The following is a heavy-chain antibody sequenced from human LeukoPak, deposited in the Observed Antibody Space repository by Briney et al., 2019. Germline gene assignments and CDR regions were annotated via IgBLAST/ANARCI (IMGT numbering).Heavy chain of an antibody. V-gene: IGHV4-59*01. Sequence: SETLSLTCTVSGGSISSYYWSWIRQPPGKGLEWIGYIYYSGSTNYNPSLKSRVTISVDTSKNQFPLKLSSVTAADTAVYYCARDRVALDYWDQGTLVTVSS. CDR2: IYYSGST. CDR1: GGSISSYY. J-gene: IGHJ4*02. CDR3: ARDRVALDY. D-gene: IGHD2-15*01.